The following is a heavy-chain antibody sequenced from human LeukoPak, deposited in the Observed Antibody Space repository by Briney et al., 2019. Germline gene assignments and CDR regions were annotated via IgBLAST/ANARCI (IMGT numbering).Heavy chain of an antibody. CDR1: GYTFTGYY. CDR3: ARGIWFGELSRGRFDP. J-gene: IGHJ5*02. CDR2: INPNSGGT. D-gene: IGHD3-10*01. Sequence: ASVKVSCKASGYTFTGYYMHWVRQAPGQGLEWMGWINPNSGGTNYAQKFQGRVTMTRDTSFSTAYMELSRLRSDDTAVYYCARGIWFGELSRGRFDPWGQGTLVTVSS. V-gene: IGHV1-2*02.